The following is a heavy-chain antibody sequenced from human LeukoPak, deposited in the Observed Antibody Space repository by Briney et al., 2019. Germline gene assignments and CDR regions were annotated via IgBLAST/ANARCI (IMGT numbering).Heavy chain of an antibody. V-gene: IGHV4-30-4*08. CDR1: GGSISSGDYY. CDR2: IYYSGST. D-gene: IGHD3-9*01. J-gene: IGHJ4*02. CDR3: ARYYDILSGEFDY. Sequence: SQTLSLTCTVSGGSISSGDYYWSWIRQPPGKGLEWIGYIYYSGSTYYNPSLKSRVTISVDTSKNQFSLKLSSVTAADTAVYYCARYYDILSGEFDYWGQGTLVTVSS.